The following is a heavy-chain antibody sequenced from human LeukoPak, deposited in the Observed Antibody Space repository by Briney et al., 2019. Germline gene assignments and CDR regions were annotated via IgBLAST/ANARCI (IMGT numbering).Heavy chain of an antibody. V-gene: IGHV4-39*01. D-gene: IGHD6-6*01. J-gene: IGHJ4*02. CDR2: LYYSGST. CDR3: ARSSIAARPGDLGY. CDR1: GGSISSGYY. Sequence: SETLSLTCTVSGGSISSGYYWGWIRQPPGKGLEWIGSLYYSGSTYYTPSLKSRVTISVDTSKNQFSLKLSSVTAADTAVYYCARSSIAARPGDLGYWGQGTLVTVSS.